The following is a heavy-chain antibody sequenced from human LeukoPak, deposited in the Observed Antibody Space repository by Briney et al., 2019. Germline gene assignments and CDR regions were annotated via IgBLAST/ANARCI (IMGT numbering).Heavy chain of an antibody. CDR2: IYYTGST. CDR1: GGSISSYY. V-gene: IGHV4-59*08. CDR3: ARHYQWLAPPSDY. J-gene: IGHJ4*02. D-gene: IGHD6-19*01. Sequence: PPETLSLTCSVSGGSISSYYWSWIRPPPGRGLEWIGYIYYTGSTNYNPSLKSRVTISVDTSKNQFSLKLNSVTATDTSVYYCARHYQWLAPPSDYWGQGTLVTVSS.